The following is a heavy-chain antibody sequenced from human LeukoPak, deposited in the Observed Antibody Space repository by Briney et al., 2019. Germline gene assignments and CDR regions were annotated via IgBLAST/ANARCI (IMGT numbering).Heavy chain of an antibody. CDR1: GFTFDDYA. D-gene: IGHD6-13*01. V-gene: IGHV3-43*02. J-gene: IGHJ4*02. CDR3: ARSVGYSSSWYVGYFDY. Sequence: GGSLRLSCAASGFTFDDYAMHWVRQAPGKGLEWVSLISGDGGSTYYADSVKGRFTISRDNSKNSLYLQMNSLRAEDTALYYCARSVGYSSSWYVGYFDYWGQGTLVTVSS. CDR2: ISGDGGST.